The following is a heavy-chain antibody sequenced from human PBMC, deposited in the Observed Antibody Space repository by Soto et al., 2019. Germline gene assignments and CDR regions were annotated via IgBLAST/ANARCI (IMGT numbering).Heavy chain of an antibody. CDR2: ISGSGGST. Sequence: SCAASGFTFSSDWMHWVRQAPGKGLEWVSVISGSGGSTYYADSVKGRFTISRDNSKNTLYLQMNSLRADDTAVYYCAKSSGWFHPFDYWGQGTLVTVSS. V-gene: IGHV3-23*01. J-gene: IGHJ4*02. CDR3: AKSSGWFHPFDY. CDR1: GFTFSSDW. D-gene: IGHD6-19*01.